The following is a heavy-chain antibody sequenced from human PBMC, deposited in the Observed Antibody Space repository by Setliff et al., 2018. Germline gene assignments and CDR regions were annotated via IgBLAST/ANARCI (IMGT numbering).Heavy chain of an antibody. CDR1: GFTFSSYA. J-gene: IGHJ5*02. V-gene: IGHV3-23*01. CDR2: ISGTGGST. D-gene: IGHD3-10*01. Sequence: GGSLRLSCVVSGFTFSSYAMSCVRQAPGKGLEWVSSISGTGGSTYYSDSVRGRFTIFRDNAKNTLFLQMNSLSAEDTAVYYCARDPSYYGSGSYYNRYNWFDPWGQGTLVTVSS. CDR3: ARDPSYYGSGSYYNRYNWFDP.